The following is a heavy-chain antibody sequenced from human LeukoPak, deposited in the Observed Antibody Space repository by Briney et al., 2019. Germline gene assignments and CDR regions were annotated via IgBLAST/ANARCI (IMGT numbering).Heavy chain of an antibody. J-gene: IGHJ4*02. CDR2: LYSGGNA. CDR3: ARDLKD. CDR1: GFTVSSNY. V-gene: IGHV3-53*01. Sequence: GGSLRLSCAASGFTVSSNYMSWVRQAAGKGLEWVSVLYSGGNAYYADSVKGRFTISRDNSKNTLYLQMNSLRAEDTAVYYCARDLKDWGQGTLVTVSS.